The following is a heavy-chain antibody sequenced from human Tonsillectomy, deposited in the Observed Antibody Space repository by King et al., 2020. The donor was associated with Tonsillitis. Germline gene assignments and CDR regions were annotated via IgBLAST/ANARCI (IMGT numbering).Heavy chain of an antibody. CDR1: GFTFDDYD. D-gene: IGHD3-10*01. V-gene: IGHV3-9*01. CDR3: AKDIDGHGGYYYGMDV. CDR2: ISWNSGSI. J-gene: IGHJ6*02. Sequence: QLVQSGGGLVQPGRSLRLSCAASGFTFDDYDMHWVRQAPGKGLEWVSGISWNSGSIGYADSVKGRFTISRDNAKNSLYLQMNSLRAEDTALYYCAKDIDGHGGYYYGMDVWGQGTTVTVSS.